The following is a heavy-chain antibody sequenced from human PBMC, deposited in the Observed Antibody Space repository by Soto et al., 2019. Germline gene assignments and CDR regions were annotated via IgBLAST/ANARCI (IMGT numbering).Heavy chain of an antibody. D-gene: IGHD2-15*01. CDR2: INAGNGNT. J-gene: IGHJ3*02. Sequence: ASVKVSCKASGYTFTSYAMHWVRQAPGQRLEWMGWINAGNGNTKYSQKFQGRVTITRDTSASTAYMELSSLRSEDTAVYYCARERSFAAAFDIWGQGTMVTVSS. V-gene: IGHV1-3*01. CDR1: GYTFTSYA. CDR3: ARERSFAAAFDI.